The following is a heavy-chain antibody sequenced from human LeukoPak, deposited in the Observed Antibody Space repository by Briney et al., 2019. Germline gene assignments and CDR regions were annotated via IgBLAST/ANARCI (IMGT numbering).Heavy chain of an antibody. V-gene: IGHV3-48*03. CDR3: AKAPGGIVAY. Sequence: GGSLRLSCAASGFTFSSYEMNWVRQAPGKGLEWVSYISSSGSTIYYADSVKGRFTISRDNAKNSLYLQMNSLRAEDTAVYYCAKAPGGIVAYWGQGTLVTVSS. J-gene: IGHJ4*02. CDR2: ISSSGSTI. D-gene: IGHD3-16*01. CDR1: GFTFSSYE.